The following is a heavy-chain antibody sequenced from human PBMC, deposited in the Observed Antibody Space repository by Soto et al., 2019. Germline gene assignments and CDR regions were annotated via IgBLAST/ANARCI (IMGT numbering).Heavy chain of an antibody. CDR1: GGSFGKSA. Sequence: VASVKVSCKASGGSFGKSAINWVRQTPGQGLEWLGGFIPVYRTLNYAQKFQGRVTITADESTGTAYMTLSSLASDDTAVYDCATGVIWIGYFTVDSWGQGTRVTVSS. J-gene: IGHJ4*02. V-gene: IGHV1-69*13. D-gene: IGHD3-3*01. CDR3: ATGVIWIGYFTVDS. CDR2: FIPVYRTL.